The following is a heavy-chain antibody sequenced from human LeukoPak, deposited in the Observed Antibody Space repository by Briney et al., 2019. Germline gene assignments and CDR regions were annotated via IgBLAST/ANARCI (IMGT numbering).Heavy chain of an antibody. CDR2: INPNNGDT. J-gene: IGHJ5*02. V-gene: IGHV1-18*04. D-gene: IGHD1-26*01. Sequence: ASVKVSCKASGYIFTTYFIHWVRQAPGQGLEWMGWINPNNGDTNYAQKLQGRVTMTTDTITTTAYMELRSLRSDDTAVYYCARDHSGNWFDPWGQGTLVTVSS. CDR1: GYIFTTYF. CDR3: ARDHSGNWFDP.